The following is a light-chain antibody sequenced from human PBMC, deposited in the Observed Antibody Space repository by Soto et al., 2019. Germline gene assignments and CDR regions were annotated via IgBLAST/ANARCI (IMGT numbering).Light chain of an antibody. J-gene: IGLJ2*01. CDR1: SSDVGGYNY. CDR3: SSYAGSNNVV. Sequence: QSALTQPPSASGSHGQSVTISCTGTSSDVGGYNYVSWYQQHPGKAPQLMIYEVSKRPSGVPDRFSGSKSGNTASLTVSGLQAEDEADYYCSSYAGSNNVVFGGGTKLTVL. CDR2: EVS. V-gene: IGLV2-8*01.